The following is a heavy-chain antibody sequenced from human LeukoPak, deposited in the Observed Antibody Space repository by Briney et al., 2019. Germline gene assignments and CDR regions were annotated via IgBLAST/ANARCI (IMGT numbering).Heavy chain of an antibody. CDR1: GFTFSSYS. J-gene: IGHJ4*02. CDR3: AGDAPYYYDSRYFDY. Sequence: GGSLRLSCAASGFTFSSYSMNWVRQAPGKGLEWVSSISSSSSYIYYADSVKGRFTISRDNAKNSLYLQMNSLRAEDTAVYYCAGDAPYYYDSRYFDYWGQGTLVTVSS. V-gene: IGHV3-21*01. D-gene: IGHD3-22*01. CDR2: ISSSSSYI.